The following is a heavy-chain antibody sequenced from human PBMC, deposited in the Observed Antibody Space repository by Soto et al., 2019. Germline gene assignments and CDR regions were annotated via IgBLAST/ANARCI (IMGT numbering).Heavy chain of an antibody. J-gene: IGHJ6*02. V-gene: IGHV3-49*04. D-gene: IGHD3-3*01. CDR3: SRDGDFYGLDV. Sequence: GVLSLSCTFSGFTSDDYDYALTWVRQAPGKGLKWLGLIRGSTYGGTTEYAASVKGRFTISRDDSKGITYLQMNSLKTEDTAVYYCSRDGDFYGLDVWGQGTTVTVSS. CDR1: GFTSDDYDYA. CDR2: IRGSTYGGTT.